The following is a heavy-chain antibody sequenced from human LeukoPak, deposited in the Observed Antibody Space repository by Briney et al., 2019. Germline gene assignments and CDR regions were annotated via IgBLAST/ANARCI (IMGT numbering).Heavy chain of an antibody. CDR2: IYYSGST. CDR1: GGSISSYY. CDR3: ARDIGWFLDY. V-gene: IGHV4-59*12. Sequence: SETLSLTCTVSGGSISSYYWSWIRQPPGKGLEWIGYIYYSGSTNYNPSLKSRVTISVDTSKNQFSLKLSSVTAADTAVYYCARDIGWFLDYWGQRTLVTVSS. D-gene: IGHD3-10*01. J-gene: IGHJ4*02.